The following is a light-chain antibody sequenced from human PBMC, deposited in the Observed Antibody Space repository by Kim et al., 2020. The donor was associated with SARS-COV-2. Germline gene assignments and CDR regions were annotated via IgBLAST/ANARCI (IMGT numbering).Light chain of an antibody. CDR2: GAS. V-gene: IGKV3-15*01. Sequence: SPGERATLSCRSSQSVSSNLVWYQQKPVQAPRLLICGASTRATGVPARFSGSGSWTEFTLTISSLQSEDFAVYYCQQYDNWPSLTFGGGTKVYIK. CDR1: QSVSSN. CDR3: QQYDNWPSLT. J-gene: IGKJ4*01.